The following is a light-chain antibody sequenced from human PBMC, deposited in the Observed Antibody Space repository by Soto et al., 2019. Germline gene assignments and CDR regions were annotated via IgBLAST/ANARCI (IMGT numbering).Light chain of an antibody. V-gene: IGKV3-20*01. J-gene: IGKJ2*01. Sequence: EIVLTQSPGTLSLSPGEGATLSCRASQSVSSGYLAWYQQKPGQTPRLLIYSASSRATGIPDRFSGSGSGTDFTLTISRLEPEDFAVYYCQQYGNSPYTFGQGIKVEIK. CDR1: QSVSSGY. CDR3: QQYGNSPYT. CDR2: SAS.